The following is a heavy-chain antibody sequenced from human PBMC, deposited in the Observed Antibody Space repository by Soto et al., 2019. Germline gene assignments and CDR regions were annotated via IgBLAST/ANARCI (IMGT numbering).Heavy chain of an antibody. J-gene: IGHJ4*02. D-gene: IGHD6-6*01. CDR2: IYYSGST. V-gene: IGHV4-39*01. Sequence: PSETLSLTCTVSVGSISSSSYYWGWIRQPPGKGLEWIGSIYYSGSTYYNPSLKSRVTISVDTSKNQFSLKLSSVTAADTAVYYCARHEGSSSTLDYWGQGTLVTVSS. CDR3: ARHEGSSSTLDY. CDR1: VGSISSSSYY.